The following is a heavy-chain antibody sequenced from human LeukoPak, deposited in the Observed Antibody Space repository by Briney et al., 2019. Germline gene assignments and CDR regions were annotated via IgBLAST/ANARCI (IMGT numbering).Heavy chain of an antibody. CDR3: AKTLVPLYYYYGMDV. Sequence: GGSLRLSCAASGFTFYDYAMHWVRHAPGKGREGVSGISWNSGSIVYADSVKGRFTISRDNAKNSLYLQMNSLRAEDTALYYCAKTLVPLYYYYGMDVWGQGTTVTVSS. CDR1: GFTFYDYA. CDR2: ISWNSGSI. J-gene: IGHJ6*02. V-gene: IGHV3-9*01. D-gene: IGHD2-2*01.